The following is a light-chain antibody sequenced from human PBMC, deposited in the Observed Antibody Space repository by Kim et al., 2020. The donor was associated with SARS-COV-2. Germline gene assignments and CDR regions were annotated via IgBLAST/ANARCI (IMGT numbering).Light chain of an antibody. V-gene: IGKV1-5*03. CDR1: QNIYNS. CDR2: ETS. J-gene: IGKJ1*01. Sequence: GDRVTITCRTSQNIYNSLAWYQQKPGKPPKRLISETSTLKSGVPSRFSGSGSGTEFILTISSLQPDDFATYYCQQYNPYATFGQGTKVDIK. CDR3: QQYNPYAT.